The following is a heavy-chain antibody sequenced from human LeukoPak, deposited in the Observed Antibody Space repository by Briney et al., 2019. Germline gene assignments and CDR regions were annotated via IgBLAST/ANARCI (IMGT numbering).Heavy chain of an antibody. D-gene: IGHD5-12*01. V-gene: IGHV3-48*04. Sequence: SGGSLRLSCAGSGFTFSSYSMNWVRQAPGKGLEWVSYISSSSSTIYYADSVKGRFTISRDNAKNSLYLQMNSLRAEDTAVYYCARNAGRKTRGYSGYDFDYWGQGTLVTVSS. J-gene: IGHJ4*02. CDR2: ISSSSSTI. CDR3: ARNAGRKTRGYSGYDFDY. CDR1: GFTFSSYS.